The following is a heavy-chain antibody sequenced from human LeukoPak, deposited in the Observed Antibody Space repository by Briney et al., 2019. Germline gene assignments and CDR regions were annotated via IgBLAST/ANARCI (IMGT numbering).Heavy chain of an antibody. D-gene: IGHD3-22*01. CDR3: ARDITMIVVAEKWFDP. V-gene: IGHV1-18*01. J-gene: IGHJ5*02. CDR1: GYTFTSYG. Sequence: ASVKVSCKASGYTFTSYGISWVRQAPGQGLEWMGWISAYNGNTNYAQKLQGRVTMTTDTPTSTAYMELRSLRSDDTAVYYCARDITMIVVAEKWFDPWGQGTLVTVSS. CDR2: ISAYNGNT.